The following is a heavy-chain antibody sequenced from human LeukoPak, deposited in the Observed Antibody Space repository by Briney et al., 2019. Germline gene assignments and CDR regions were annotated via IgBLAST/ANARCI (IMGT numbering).Heavy chain of an antibody. J-gene: IGHJ3*02. CDR1: GGSISSHY. CDR3: ARTRGAFDI. V-gene: IGHV4-59*11. Sequence: SETLSLTCTVSGGSISSHYWRWIRQPPGTGLEWIGYIYYSGSTNYNPSLKSRVTISVDTSKNQFSLKLSSVTAADTAVYYCARTRGAFDIWGQGTMVTVSS. CDR2: IYYSGST.